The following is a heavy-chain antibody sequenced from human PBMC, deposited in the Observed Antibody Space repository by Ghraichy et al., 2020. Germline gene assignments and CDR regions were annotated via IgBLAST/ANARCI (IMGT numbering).Heavy chain of an antibody. CDR2: IYHNGNT. J-gene: IGHJ4*02. CDR1: GYSISSGYF. Sequence: SDTLSLTCTVSGYSISSGYFWGWIRQPPGKGLEFIGSIYHNGNTYYNPSLKSRVTLSLDTSQNHFSLKLSSVTVADTAVYYCARPEDSGWYYFDFLGQGVLVTVSS. V-gene: IGHV4-38-2*02. D-gene: IGHD6-19*01. CDR3: ARPEDSGWYYFDF.